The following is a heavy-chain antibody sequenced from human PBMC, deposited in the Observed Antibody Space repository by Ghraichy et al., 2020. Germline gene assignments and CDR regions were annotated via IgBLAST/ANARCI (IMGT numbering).Heavy chain of an antibody. V-gene: IGHV3-23*01. J-gene: IGHJ4*02. CDR3: AKTKVYGGAAAGNPPDFDY. Sequence: GESLNISCAASGFTFSSYAMSWVRQAPGKGLEWVSAISGSGGSTYYADSVKGRFTISRDNSKNTLYLQMNSLRAEDTAVYYCAKTKVYGGAAAGNPPDFDYWGQGTLVTVSS. D-gene: IGHD6-13*01. CDR2: ISGSGGST. CDR1: GFTFSSYA.